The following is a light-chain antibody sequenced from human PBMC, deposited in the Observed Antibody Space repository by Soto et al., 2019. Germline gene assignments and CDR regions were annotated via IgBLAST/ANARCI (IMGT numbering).Light chain of an antibody. J-gene: IGKJ1*01. CDR2: GAS. CDR1: QSVSSSY. Sequence: EIVLTQSPGTLSLSPGERDTLSCRASQSVSSSYLAWYQQKPGQAPRLLIYGASSRATGIPDRFSGSGSGTDFTLTISRLEPGDFAVYYCQQYGSSPRTFGQGTKVEIK. CDR3: QQYGSSPRT. V-gene: IGKV3-20*01.